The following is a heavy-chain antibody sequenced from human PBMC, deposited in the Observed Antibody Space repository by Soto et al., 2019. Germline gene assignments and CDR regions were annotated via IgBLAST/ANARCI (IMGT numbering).Heavy chain of an antibody. Sequence: GGSLRLSCAASGFSFSLYGMQWVRQAPGKGLEWVAVIWYDGSNKYYADSVKGRFTISRDNSKNTLYLQMNSLRAEDTAVYHCARSPYTTGYHYGTDVWGQGTTVTVSS. CDR2: IWYDGSNK. CDR3: ARSPYTTGYHYGTDV. V-gene: IGHV3-33*01. J-gene: IGHJ6*02. CDR1: GFSFSLYG. D-gene: IGHD3-9*01.